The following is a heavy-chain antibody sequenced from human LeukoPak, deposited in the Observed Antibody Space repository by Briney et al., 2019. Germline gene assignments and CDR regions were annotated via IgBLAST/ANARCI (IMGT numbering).Heavy chain of an antibody. V-gene: IGHV4-38-2*02. J-gene: IGHJ4*02. CDR2: IYHSGST. D-gene: IGHD1-26*01. CDR1: GYSISSGYY. Sequence: PSETLSLTCTVSGYSISSGYYWGWIRQPPGKGLEWIGSIYHSGSTYYNPSLKSRVTLSINTSQNQFSLKLSSVTAADTAVYFWARDARELQTVQIDYWGQGTLVTVSS. CDR3: ARDARELQTVQIDY.